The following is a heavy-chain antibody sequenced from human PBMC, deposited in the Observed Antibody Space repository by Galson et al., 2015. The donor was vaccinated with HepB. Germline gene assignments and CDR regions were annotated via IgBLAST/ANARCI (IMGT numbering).Heavy chain of an antibody. Sequence: SLRLSCADSGITFRTYALHWVRQAPGKGLEWVAVISYDGSNKDYADFVKGRFTISRDNSKNTLHLQMNSLRVQDTAVYYCARRGDYGGNPSLVYFDYWGQGALVTVSS. J-gene: IGHJ4*02. CDR3: ARRGDYGGNPSLVYFDY. CDR1: GITFRTYA. V-gene: IGHV3-30*04. CDR2: ISYDGSNK. D-gene: IGHD4-23*01.